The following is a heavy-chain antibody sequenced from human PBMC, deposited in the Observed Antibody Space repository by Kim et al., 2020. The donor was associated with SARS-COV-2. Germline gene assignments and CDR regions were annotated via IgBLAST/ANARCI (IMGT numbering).Heavy chain of an antibody. J-gene: IGHJ4*02. Sequence: GGSLRLSCAASGFTFSSYSMNWVRQAPGKGLEWVSSISSSSSYIYYADSVKGRFTISRDNAKNSLYLQMNSLRAEDTAVYYCARAFTTGNPSDYWGQGTLVTVSS. CDR3: ARAFTTGNPSDY. CDR2: ISSSSSYI. CDR1: GFTFSSYS. V-gene: IGHV3-21*01. D-gene: IGHD4-17*01.